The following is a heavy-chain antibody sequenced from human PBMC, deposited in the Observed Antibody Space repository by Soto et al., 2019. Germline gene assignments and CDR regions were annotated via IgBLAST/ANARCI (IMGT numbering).Heavy chain of an antibody. Sequence: LSLTCTVSGGSISSSYWSWIRQPPGTGLEWIGYIYYSGSTNYNPSLKSRVTVSVDTSKNQLSLKLSSVTAADTAVYHCAREGCSGGNCYFDYWGQGTLVTVSS. J-gene: IGHJ4*02. CDR1: GGSISSSY. V-gene: IGHV4-59*01. CDR3: AREGCSGGNCYFDY. CDR2: IYYSGST. D-gene: IGHD2-15*01.